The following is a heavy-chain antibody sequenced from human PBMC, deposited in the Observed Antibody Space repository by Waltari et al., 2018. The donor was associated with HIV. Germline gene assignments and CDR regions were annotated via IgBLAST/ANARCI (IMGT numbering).Heavy chain of an antibody. V-gene: IGHV3-7*01. CDR3: ARITIFGVVNDYGMDV. Sequence: EVQLVESGGGLVQPGGSLRLSCADSGFTFISYWMSWVRQAPGKGLEWVANIKQDGSEKYYVDSVKGRFTISRDNAKNSLYLQMNSLRAEDTAVYYCARITIFGVVNDYGMDVWGQGTTVTVSS. J-gene: IGHJ6*02. CDR2: IKQDGSEK. CDR1: GFTFISYW. D-gene: IGHD3-3*01.